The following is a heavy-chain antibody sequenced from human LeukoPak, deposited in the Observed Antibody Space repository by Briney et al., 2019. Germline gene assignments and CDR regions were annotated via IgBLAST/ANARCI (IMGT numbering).Heavy chain of an antibody. Sequence: GSSVKVSCKASGGTFTSYDINWVRQATGQGLEWMGWMNPNSGNTGYAQKFQGRVTMTRNTSISTAYMELSSLRSEDTAVYYCARGIAARTNWFDPWGQGTLVTVSS. CDR1: GGTFTSYD. CDR3: ARGIAARTNWFDP. J-gene: IGHJ5*02. V-gene: IGHV1-8*01. CDR2: MNPNSGNT. D-gene: IGHD6-6*01.